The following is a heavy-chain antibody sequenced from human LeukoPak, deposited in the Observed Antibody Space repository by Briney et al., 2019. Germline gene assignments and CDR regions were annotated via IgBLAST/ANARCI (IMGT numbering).Heavy chain of an antibody. D-gene: IGHD6-6*01. CDR3: ARVIAARRLSGGVAW. CDR2: MNPNSGNT. J-gene: IGHJ4*02. V-gene: IGHV1-8*02. Sequence: ASVKVSCKASGGTFSSYAISWVRQATGQGLEWMGWMNPNSGNTGYAQKFQGRVTMTRNTSISTAYMELSSLRSEDTAGYYCARVIAARRLSGGVAWWGQGTLVTV. CDR1: GGTFSSYA.